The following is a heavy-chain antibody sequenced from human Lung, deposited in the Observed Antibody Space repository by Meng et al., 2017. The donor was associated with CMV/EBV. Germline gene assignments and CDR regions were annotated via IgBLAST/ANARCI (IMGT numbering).Heavy chain of an antibody. CDR3: ATGVADFEY. CDR1: GYTFTSYD. CDR2: MNPNRGTT. Sequence: QVQLVQSGGEVKQPGASVKVSCKASGYTFTSYDINWVRQGTGQGLEWMGWMNPNRGTTGYAQKFQGRVTMTRNISKSTAYMDLSSLRSEDTAVYYCATGVADFEYWGQGTLVTVSS. J-gene: IGHJ4*02. D-gene: IGHD6-19*01. V-gene: IGHV1-8*01.